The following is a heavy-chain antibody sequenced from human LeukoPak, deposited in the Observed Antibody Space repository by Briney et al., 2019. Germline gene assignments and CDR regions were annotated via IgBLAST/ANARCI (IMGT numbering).Heavy chain of an antibody. CDR1: GYTFTGYY. Sequence: ASVKVSCKASGYTFTGYYMHWVRQAPGQGPEWMGWINPNSGGTNYAQKLQGRVTMTRDTSISTAYMELSRLRSDDTAVYYCARDLHYDILTGYNYWGQGTLVTVSS. CDR2: INPNSGGT. J-gene: IGHJ4*02. D-gene: IGHD3-9*01. CDR3: ARDLHYDILTGYNY. V-gene: IGHV1-2*02.